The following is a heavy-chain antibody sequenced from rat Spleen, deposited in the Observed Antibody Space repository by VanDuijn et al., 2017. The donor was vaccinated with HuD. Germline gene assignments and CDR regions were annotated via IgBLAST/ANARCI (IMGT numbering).Heavy chain of an antibody. J-gene: IGHJ2*01. CDR3: GRESRTGNYFDD. Sequence: QVQLKESGPGLVQPSQTLSLTCTVSGLSLTSNSVSWIRQPPGKGLEWMGVIWSHGGTDFNSAIKSRLSISRDTSKSQVFLKMNSLKTGDIATYYCGRESRTGNYFDDWGQGVMVTVSS. V-gene: IGHV2-47*01. CDR2: IWSHGGT. CDR1: GLSLTSNS. D-gene: IGHD5-1*01.